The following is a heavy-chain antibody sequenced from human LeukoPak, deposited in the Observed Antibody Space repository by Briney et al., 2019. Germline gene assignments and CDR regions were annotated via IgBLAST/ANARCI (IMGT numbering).Heavy chain of an antibody. CDR1: GFTFSSYA. CDR2: ISGSDGST. D-gene: IGHD6-19*01. Sequence: GGSLRLSCAASGFTFSSYAMSWVRQAPGKGLEWVSAISGSDGSTYYADSVKGRFTISRDNSKNTLYLQMNSLRAEDTAVYYCAKDRFEAGYSSIFDYWGQGTLVTVSS. CDR3: AKDRFEAGYSSIFDY. V-gene: IGHV3-23*01. J-gene: IGHJ4*02.